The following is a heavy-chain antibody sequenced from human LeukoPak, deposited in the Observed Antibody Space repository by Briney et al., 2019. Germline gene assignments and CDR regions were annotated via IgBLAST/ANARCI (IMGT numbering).Heavy chain of an antibody. J-gene: IGHJ6*02. D-gene: IGHD5-18*01. Sequence: GGSLRLSCAASGFTFSNYNINWVRQAPGKELEWVSCISSRGSYIYYADSVKGRFTISRDNADNSLYLQMNSLRAEDTAVYYCTKDGRVASAINRPTYYYGMDVWGQGTTVIVSS. V-gene: IGHV3-21*01. CDR3: TKDGRVASAINRPTYYYGMDV. CDR1: GFTFSNYN. CDR2: ISSRGSYI.